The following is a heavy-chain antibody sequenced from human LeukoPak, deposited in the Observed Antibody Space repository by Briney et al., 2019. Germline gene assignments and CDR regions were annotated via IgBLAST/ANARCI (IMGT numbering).Heavy chain of an antibody. CDR3: AKVLPPRGGRSGWYETNDY. Sequence: GGSLRLSCAASGFTFSSYVMSWVRQAPGKGLEWVSSIRINGGGTYYADSVKGRFTISRDNSKNALYLQMSSLRADDTAVYYCAKVLPPRGGRSGWYETNDYWGQGTLVTVSS. J-gene: IGHJ4*02. V-gene: IGHV3-23*01. CDR1: GFTFSSYV. CDR2: IRINGGGT. D-gene: IGHD6-19*01.